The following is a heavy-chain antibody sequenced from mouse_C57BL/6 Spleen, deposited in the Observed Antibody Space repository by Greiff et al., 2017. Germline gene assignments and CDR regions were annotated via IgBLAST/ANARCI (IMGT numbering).Heavy chain of an antibody. CDR2: IWSGGIT. CDR1: GFSLTSYG. D-gene: IGHD1-2*01. Sequence: VMLVESGPGLVQPSQSLSITCTVSGFSLTSYGVHWVRQSPGKGLEWLGVIWSGGITDYNAAFISRLSISKDNSKSQVFFKMNSLQADDTAIYYCARKDGLRLAMDYWGQGTSVTVSS. J-gene: IGHJ4*01. CDR3: ARKDGLRLAMDY. V-gene: IGHV2-2*01.